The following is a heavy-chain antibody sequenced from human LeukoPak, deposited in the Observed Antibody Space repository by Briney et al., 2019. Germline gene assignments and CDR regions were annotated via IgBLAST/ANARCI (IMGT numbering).Heavy chain of an antibody. J-gene: IGHJ4*02. CDR1: GYSISSGYY. Sequence: PSETLSLTCIVSGYSISSGYYWGWIRQPPGKGLEWIGSIYDSGSTYYTPSLKSRVTLSVDTSKNQFSLKLSSVTAADTAVYYCARVDILTGYSISHFDYWGQGTLVTVSS. V-gene: IGHV4-38-2*02. CDR2: IYDSGST. CDR3: ARVDILTGYSISHFDY. D-gene: IGHD3-9*01.